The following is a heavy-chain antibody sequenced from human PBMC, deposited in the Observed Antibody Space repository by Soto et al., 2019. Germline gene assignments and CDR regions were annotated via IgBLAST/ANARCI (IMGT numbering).Heavy chain of an antibody. Sequence: GESLKISCAASGFTFTTYSMHWVRQAPGKGLQWVAYINSDSSTIYYADSVKDRFTISRDNAKNSLYLQLTSLRDEDTAVYYCAREPSGGDDYPDPRESWGQGTLVTVSS. V-gene: IGHV3-48*02. J-gene: IGHJ5*01. D-gene: IGHD4-17*01. CDR1: GFTFTTYS. CDR3: AREPSGGDDYPDPRES. CDR2: INSDSSTI.